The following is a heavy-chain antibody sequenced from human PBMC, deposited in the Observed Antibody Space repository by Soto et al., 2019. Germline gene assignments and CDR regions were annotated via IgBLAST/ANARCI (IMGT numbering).Heavy chain of an antibody. CDR2: IWYDGSNK. CDR3: ARDVVKYSSGWYLGY. CDR1: GFTFSSYG. J-gene: IGHJ4*02. V-gene: IGHV3-33*01. D-gene: IGHD6-19*01. Sequence: GGSLRLSCAASGFTFSSYGMHWVRQAPGKGLEGVAVIWYDGSNKYYADSVKGRFTISRDNSKNTLYLQMNSLRAEDTAVYYCARDVVKYSSGWYLGYWGQGTLVTVPQ.